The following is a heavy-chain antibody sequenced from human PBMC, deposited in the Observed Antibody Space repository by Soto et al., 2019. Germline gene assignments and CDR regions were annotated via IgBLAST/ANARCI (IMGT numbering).Heavy chain of an antibody. Sequence: QVQLVRSGAEVKKPGASVKVSCKASGYTFTSYAMHWVRQAPVQRLEWMGWINAGNGNTKYSQKFQGRVTITRDTSASTAYMELSSLRSEDTAVYYCARDTGAAGTYYYHGMDVWGQGTTVTVSS. CDR3: ARDTGAAGTYYYHGMDV. CDR2: INAGNGNT. J-gene: IGHJ6*02. V-gene: IGHV1-3*01. CDR1: GYTFTSYA. D-gene: IGHD6-13*01.